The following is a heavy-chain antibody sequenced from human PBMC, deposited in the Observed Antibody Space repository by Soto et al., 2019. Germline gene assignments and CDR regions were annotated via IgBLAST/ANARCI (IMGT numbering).Heavy chain of an antibody. D-gene: IGHD1-1*01. Sequence: QVHLVESGGGVVQPGGSLRLSCAASGFTINRNDMYWVRQAPGKGLEWVAVMSFDGNHQHYADSVKGRFTISRDNSKNTLSLEMNSLRREDSAVYYCASGERVPRVGVDYYARDVWGQGTTVIVSS. CDR1: GFTINRND. CDR3: ASGERVPRVGVDYYARDV. V-gene: IGHV3-30*03. CDR2: MSFDGNHQ. J-gene: IGHJ6*01.